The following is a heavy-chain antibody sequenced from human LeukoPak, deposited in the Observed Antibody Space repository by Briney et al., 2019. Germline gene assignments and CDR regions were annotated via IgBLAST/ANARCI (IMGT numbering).Heavy chain of an antibody. V-gene: IGHV6-1*01. J-gene: IGHJ4*02. Sequence: SQTLSLTCALSGDSVSSTSAAWNWIRQSPSGGLEWLGRTYYRSKWSNDYAISVRSRITINRDTSKNQFALQLNSVTPEDTAVYYCARDSARGYGSGSRVDYWGQGTLVTVSS. CDR3: ARDSARGYGSGSRVDY. CDR1: GDSVSSTSAA. D-gene: IGHD3-10*01. CDR2: TYYRSKWSN.